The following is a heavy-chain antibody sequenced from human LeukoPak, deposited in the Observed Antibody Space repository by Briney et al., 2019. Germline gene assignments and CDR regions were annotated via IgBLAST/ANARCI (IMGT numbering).Heavy chain of an antibody. J-gene: IGHJ4*02. D-gene: IGHD3-22*01. CDR2: FDPEDGET. V-gene: IGHV1-24*01. CDR3: ARGPPDYYYDSSGYYY. Sequence: ASVKVSCKVSGYTLTELSMHWVRQAPGKGLEWMGGFDPEDGETIYAQKFQGRVTVTRDTSTSTVYMELSSLRSEDTAVYYCARGPPDYYYDSSGYYYWGQGTLVTVSS. CDR1: GYTLTELS.